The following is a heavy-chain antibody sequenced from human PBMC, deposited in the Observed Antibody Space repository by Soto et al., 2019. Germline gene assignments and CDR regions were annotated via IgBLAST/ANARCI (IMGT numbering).Heavy chain of an antibody. CDR1: GYTFTSYA. V-gene: IGHV1-3*05. CDR3: ARELTGCFDP. CDR2: INPNSGNT. J-gene: IGHJ5*02. D-gene: IGHD2-8*01. Sequence: QVQLVQSGAEEKKPGATVKVSCKASGYTFTSYAIDWVRQAPGQRLEWMGWINPNSGNTDYSQKFQGRVTMTRDTSASTAYMELSSLRSEDTAVYYCARELTGCFDPWGQGTLVTVSS.